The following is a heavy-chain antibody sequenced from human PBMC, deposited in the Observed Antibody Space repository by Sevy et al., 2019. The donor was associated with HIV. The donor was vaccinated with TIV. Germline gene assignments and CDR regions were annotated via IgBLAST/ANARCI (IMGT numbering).Heavy chain of an antibody. D-gene: IGHD3-3*01. V-gene: IGHV3-23*01. CDR1: GFTFSSFA. Sequence: GGSLRLSCAASGFTFSSFAMSWVRQAPGKGLEWVSGISGSAGNTYYADSVKGRFTISRDNSKNTLYLQMNSLRADDTAVYYCAKGTAVSGLGSNWFDPWGQGTLVTVSS. CDR2: ISGSAGNT. CDR3: AKGTAVSGLGSNWFDP. J-gene: IGHJ5*02.